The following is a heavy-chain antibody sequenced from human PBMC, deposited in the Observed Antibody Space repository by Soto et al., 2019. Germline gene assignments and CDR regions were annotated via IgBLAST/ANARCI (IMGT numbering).Heavy chain of an antibody. CDR1: GFTVSSNY. J-gene: IGHJ6*02. V-gene: IGHV3-53*01. D-gene: IGHD3-10*01. CDR3: ARGGFGKYYYYGMDV. Sequence: GGSLRLSCAASGFTVSSNYMSWFRQAPGKGLEWVSVIYSGGSTYYADSVKGRFTISRDNSKNTLYLQMNSLRAEDTAVYYCARGGFGKYYYYGMDVWGQGTTVTVSS. CDR2: IYSGGST.